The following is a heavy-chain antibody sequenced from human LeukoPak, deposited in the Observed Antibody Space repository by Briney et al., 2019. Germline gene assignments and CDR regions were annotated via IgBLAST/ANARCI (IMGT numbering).Heavy chain of an antibody. CDR3: ARGKSNYYGSGSYLY. V-gene: IGHV1-18*01. J-gene: IGHJ4*02. CDR2: ISAYNGNT. CDR1: GYTFTRYG. Sequence: GASVKVSCKASGYTFTRYGISWVRQAPGQGLEWMGWISAYNGNTNYAQKFQGRVTMTRNTSISTAYMELSSLRSEDTAVYYCARGKSNYYGSGSYLYWGQGTLVTVSS. D-gene: IGHD3-10*01.